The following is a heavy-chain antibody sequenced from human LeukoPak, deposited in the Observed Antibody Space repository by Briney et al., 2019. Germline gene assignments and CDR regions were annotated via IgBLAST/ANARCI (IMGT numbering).Heavy chain of an antibody. CDR3: AKDGSSSWYSFDY. CDR2: IRYDGSGK. Sequence: GGSLRLSCAASGFIFSNYGIHWVRQALGKGLEWVAFIRYDGSGKYYADSVKGRFTISRDNSKNTLYLQMNSLRAEDTAVYYCAKDGSSSWYSFDYWGQGTLVTVSS. J-gene: IGHJ4*02. CDR1: GFIFSNYG. V-gene: IGHV3-30*02. D-gene: IGHD2-2*01.